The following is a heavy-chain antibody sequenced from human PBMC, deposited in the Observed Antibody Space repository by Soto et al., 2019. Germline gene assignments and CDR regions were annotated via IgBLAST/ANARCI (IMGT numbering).Heavy chain of an antibody. CDR2: VIPVSNTS. Sequence: SVKVSCKASGGAFGRYSVSWVRQAPGQGLEWIGGVIPVSNTSNYSLKFQGRVAIFADLSTSTVFMELRSLRSEDTALYYCARGDEMTAVTIFEYWGQGTLVTVSS. V-gene: IGHV1-69*13. J-gene: IGHJ4*02. CDR1: GGAFGRYS. CDR3: ARGDEMTAVTIFEY. D-gene: IGHD4-17*01.